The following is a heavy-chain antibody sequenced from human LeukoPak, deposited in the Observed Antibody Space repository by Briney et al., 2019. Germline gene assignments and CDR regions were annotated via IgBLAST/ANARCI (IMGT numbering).Heavy chain of an antibody. CDR1: GFTFSSHA. J-gene: IGHJ4*02. CDR2: ISYDGSNK. D-gene: IGHD5-18*01. V-gene: IGHV3-30*01. Sequence: GGSLRLSCAASGFTFSSHAMHWVRQAPGKGLEWAAVISYDGSNKFYADSVKGRFTISRDNSKNTLFLQMNSLRAEDTAVYYCARDRSQRAYSYGPDGEWGQGTLVTVSS. CDR3: ARDRSQRAYSYGPDGE.